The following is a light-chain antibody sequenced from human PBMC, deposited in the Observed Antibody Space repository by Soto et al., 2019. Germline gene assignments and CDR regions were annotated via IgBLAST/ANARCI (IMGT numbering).Light chain of an antibody. J-gene: IGKJ1*01. V-gene: IGKV3-20*01. CDR1: QSVSSNY. CDR3: QQYDSSPWT. Sequence: EIVLTQSPGTLSLSPGERATLSCRASQSVSSNYLAWYQQKPGQAPRLLIYGASSRATGIPDRFSGSGSGTDFTLTISRVEPEDFAVYYCQQYDSSPWTFGQGTKVEIK. CDR2: GAS.